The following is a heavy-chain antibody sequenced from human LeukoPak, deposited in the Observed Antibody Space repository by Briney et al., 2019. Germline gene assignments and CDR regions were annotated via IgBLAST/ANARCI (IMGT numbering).Heavy chain of an antibody. V-gene: IGHV3-7*01. D-gene: IGHD5-18*01. CDR2: IKQDGSEK. J-gene: IGHJ4*02. CDR1: GFTFSSYW. Sequence: GGSLRLSCAASGFTFSSYWISWVRQAPGKGLGWVANIKQDGSEKYYVDSVKGRFTISRDNAKNSLSLQMNSLRAEDTAVYYCARVIQLWLSYYFDYWGQGTLVTVSS. CDR3: ARVIQLWLSYYFDY.